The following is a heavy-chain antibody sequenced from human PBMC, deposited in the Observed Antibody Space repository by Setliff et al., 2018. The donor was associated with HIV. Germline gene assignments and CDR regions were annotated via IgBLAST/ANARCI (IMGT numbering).Heavy chain of an antibody. CDR1: GYSFSSYG. V-gene: IGHV1-18*01. Sequence: ASVKVSCKAYGYSFSSYGLNWVRQAPGQGLEWLGWISAENGNTNYAQKFQGRVIMTTDTSTSTAYMELKSLRSDDTAVYYCAVVGPAIAGHSYGGPYFFDYWGQGTLVTVSS. CDR3: AVVGPAIAGHSYGGPYFFDY. D-gene: IGHD5-18*01. J-gene: IGHJ4*02. CDR2: ISAENGNT.